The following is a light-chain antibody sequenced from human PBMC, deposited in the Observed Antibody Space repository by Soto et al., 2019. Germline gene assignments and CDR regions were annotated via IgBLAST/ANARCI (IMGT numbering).Light chain of an antibody. Sequence: EIVLTQSPGTLSLSPGERATLSSRASQSLSSGYLAWYQHKPGEAPRRLIYGASSTATGIPDRFSGSGSGTDFTLTSSILEPEDFAVYYCQPYGNSPGTFGQRTKVEIK. V-gene: IGKV3-20*01. CDR3: QPYGNSPGT. J-gene: IGKJ1*01. CDR1: QSLSSGY. CDR2: GAS.